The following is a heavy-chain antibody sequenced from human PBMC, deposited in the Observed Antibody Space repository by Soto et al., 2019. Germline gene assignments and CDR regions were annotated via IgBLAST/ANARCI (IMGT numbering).Heavy chain of an antibody. J-gene: IGHJ4*02. V-gene: IGHV5-51*01. CDR3: ARYTLAARRPCYFDY. Sequence: GESLKISCKGSGYSFTSYWIGWVRQMPGKGLEWMGIIYPGDSDTRYSPSFQGQVTISADKSISTAYLQWSSLKASDTAMYYCARYTLAARRPCYFDYWGQGTLVTVSS. CDR1: GYSFTSYW. CDR2: IYPGDSDT. D-gene: IGHD6-6*01.